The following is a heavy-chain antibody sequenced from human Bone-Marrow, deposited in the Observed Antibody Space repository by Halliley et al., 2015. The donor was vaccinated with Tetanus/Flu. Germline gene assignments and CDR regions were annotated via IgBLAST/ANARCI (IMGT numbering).Heavy chain of an antibody. Sequence: GRIAPRESKPTYSPSFQGHVTISVDKSISTASLQWNSLEASDTGIYYCARHALGGSGWFYFDLWGQGTLVIVSS. CDR2: IAPRESKP. J-gene: IGHJ4*02. V-gene: IGHV5-10-1*01. D-gene: IGHD6-19*01. CDR3: ARHALGGSGWFYFDL.